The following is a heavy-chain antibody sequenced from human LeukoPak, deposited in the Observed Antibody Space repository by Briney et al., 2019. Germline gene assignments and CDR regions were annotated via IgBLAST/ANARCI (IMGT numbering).Heavy chain of an antibody. V-gene: IGHV3-43*01. CDR2: INWDGGYT. Sequence: GGSLKLSCAASGFIFDDYSMHWVRQVPGKTLEWVSVINWDGGYTDYADSVEGRFTISRDNSKSSLFLEMNSLTAEDTGFYFCAREGAAGGSGFFDYWGQGTLVTVSS. D-gene: IGHD3-10*01. CDR3: AREGAAGGSGFFDY. J-gene: IGHJ4*02. CDR1: GFIFDDYS.